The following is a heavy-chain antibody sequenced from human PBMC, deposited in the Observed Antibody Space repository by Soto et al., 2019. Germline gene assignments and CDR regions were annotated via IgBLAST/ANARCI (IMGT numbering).Heavy chain of an antibody. J-gene: IGHJ6*02. Sequence: QVQLVQSGAEVKKPGSSVKVSCKASGGTFSSYAISWVRQAPGQGLEWMGGIIPIFGTANYAQKFQGRVTITADESTSTAYMELSSLRSEDTAVYYCARGVDIVVVQAAVGLENYYYYGMDVWGQGTTVTVSS. CDR2: IIPIFGTA. V-gene: IGHV1-69*01. CDR3: ARGVDIVVVQAAVGLENYYYYGMDV. CDR1: GGTFSSYA. D-gene: IGHD2-2*01.